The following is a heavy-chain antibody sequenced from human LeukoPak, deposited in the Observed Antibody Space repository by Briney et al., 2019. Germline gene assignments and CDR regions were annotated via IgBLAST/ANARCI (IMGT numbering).Heavy chain of an antibody. CDR3: ARRVSRSYYDSSGYGGWYFDL. CDR1: GGTFSSYA. CDR2: VIPIFGTA. J-gene: IGHJ2*01. Sequence: SVKVSCKASGGTFSSYAISWVRQAPGQGLEWMGGVIPIFGTANYAQKFQGRVTITADESTSTAYMELSSLRSEDTAVYYCARRVSRSYYDSSGYGGWYFDLWGRGTLVTVSS. V-gene: IGHV1-69*13. D-gene: IGHD3-22*01.